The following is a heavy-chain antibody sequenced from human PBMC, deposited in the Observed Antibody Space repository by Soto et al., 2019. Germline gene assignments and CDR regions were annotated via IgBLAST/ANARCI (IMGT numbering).Heavy chain of an antibody. D-gene: IGHD1-1*01. CDR3: ARVPQYDRPRYMARDAFDI. Sequence: GGSLRLSCAPSGFTFSSYAMHWVRQSPGKGLEWVAVIWYDGSNKYYADSVKGRFTISRDNYKNTLYLQMNSLRAEDTAVYYCARVPQYDRPRYMARDAFDIWGQGTMVTVSS. J-gene: IGHJ3*02. CDR1: GFTFSSYA. CDR2: IWYDGSNK. V-gene: IGHV3-33*01.